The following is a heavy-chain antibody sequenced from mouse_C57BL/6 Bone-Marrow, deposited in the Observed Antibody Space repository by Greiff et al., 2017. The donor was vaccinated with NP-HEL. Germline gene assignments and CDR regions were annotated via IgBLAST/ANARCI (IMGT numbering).Heavy chain of an antibody. D-gene: IGHD1-1*01. CDR1: GYTYTSYG. Sequence: QVQLQQSGAELARPGASVKLSCKASGYTYTSYGISWVKQRTGQGLEWIGEIYPRSGNTYYNEKFKGKATLTADKSSSTAYMELRSLTSEDSAVYFCARGITTVVATDFDYWGQGTTLTVSS. V-gene: IGHV1-81*01. CDR3: ARGITTVVATDFDY. J-gene: IGHJ2*01. CDR2: IYPRSGNT.